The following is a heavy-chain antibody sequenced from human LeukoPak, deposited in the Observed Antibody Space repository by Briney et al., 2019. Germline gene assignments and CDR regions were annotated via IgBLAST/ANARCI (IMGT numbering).Heavy chain of an antibody. D-gene: IGHD3-22*01. CDR1: GGSFSGYY. V-gene: IGHV4-34*01. CDR2: INHSGST. Sequence: SETLSLTCAVYGGSFSGYYWSWIRQPPGKGLEWIGEINHSGSTNYNPSLKSRVTISVVTSKNQFSLKLSSVTAADTAVYYCARGPPQILVVVITSLRYFDLWGRGTLVTVSS. J-gene: IGHJ2*01. CDR3: ARGPPQILVVVITSLRYFDL.